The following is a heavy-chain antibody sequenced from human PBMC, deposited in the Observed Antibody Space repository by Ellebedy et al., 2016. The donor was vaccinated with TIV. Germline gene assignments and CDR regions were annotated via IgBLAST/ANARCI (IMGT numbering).Heavy chain of an antibody. CDR1: GFTFSHYA. J-gene: IGHJ4*02. CDR2: INNNGGNT. V-gene: IGHV3-64D*06. CDR3: VKDRGDIIRDFDY. D-gene: IGHD2-21*02. Sequence: GGSLRLSCSASGFTFSHYAMHWVRQAPGKGLEYVSAINNNGGNTYYADSVKGRFTISRDSSKNTLYLQVSSLRPEDTAMYYCVKDRGDIIRDFDYWGQGTLVTVSP.